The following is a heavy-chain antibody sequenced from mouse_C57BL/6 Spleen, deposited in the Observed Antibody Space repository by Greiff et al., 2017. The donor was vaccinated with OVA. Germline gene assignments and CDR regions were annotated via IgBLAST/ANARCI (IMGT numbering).Heavy chain of an antibody. Sequence: VQLQQSGPELVKPGDSVKISCKASGYSFTGYFMNWVMQSHGKSLEWIGRINPYNGDTFYNQKFKGKDTLTVDKSSSTDHMELRSLTSEDSAVYYCARNLLLRSFYAMDYWGQGTSVTVSS. V-gene: IGHV1-20*01. D-gene: IGHD1-1*01. CDR2: INPYNGDT. CDR1: GYSFTGYF. CDR3: ARNLLLRSFYAMDY. J-gene: IGHJ4*01.